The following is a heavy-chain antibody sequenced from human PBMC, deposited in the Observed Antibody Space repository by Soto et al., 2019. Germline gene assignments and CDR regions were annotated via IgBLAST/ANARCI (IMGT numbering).Heavy chain of an antibody. D-gene: IGHD6-6*01. Sequence: SETLSLTCTVSGGSVSSGSYYWSWIRQPPGKGLEWIGYIYYSGSTNYNPSLKSRVTISVDTSKNQFSLKLSSVTAADTAVYYCARLRSIAAWYDAFDIWGQGTMVTVSS. V-gene: IGHV4-61*01. CDR3: ARLRSIAAWYDAFDI. CDR1: GGSVSSGSYY. CDR2: IYYSGST. J-gene: IGHJ3*02.